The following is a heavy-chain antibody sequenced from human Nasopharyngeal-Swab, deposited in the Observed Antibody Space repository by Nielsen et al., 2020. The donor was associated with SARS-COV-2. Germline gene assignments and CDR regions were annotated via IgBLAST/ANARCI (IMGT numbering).Heavy chain of an antibody. D-gene: IGHD6-13*01. J-gene: IGHJ4*02. Sequence: GESLKISCAASGFTFSSYWMHWVRQAPGKGLVWVSRINSDGSSTSYADSVKGRFTISRDNAKNSPYLQMNSLRAEDTAVYYCASLSSSSWFFDYWGQGTLVTVSS. CDR3: ASLSSSSWFFDY. CDR1: GFTFSSYW. CDR2: INSDGSST. V-gene: IGHV3-74*01.